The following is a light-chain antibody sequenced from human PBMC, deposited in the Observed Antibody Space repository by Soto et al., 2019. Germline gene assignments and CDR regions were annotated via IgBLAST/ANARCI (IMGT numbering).Light chain of an antibody. V-gene: IGLV1-40*01. CDR1: SSNIGAGYD. Sequence: QSVLTQPPSVSGAPGQRVTISCTGSSSNIGAGYDVHWYQQLPGTAPKLLIQGNSNRPSGVPDRFSGSKSGTSASLAITGPQSEDEADYYCAAWDDSLRAVVFGGGTKLTVL. CDR3: AAWDDSLRAVV. CDR2: GNS. J-gene: IGLJ2*01.